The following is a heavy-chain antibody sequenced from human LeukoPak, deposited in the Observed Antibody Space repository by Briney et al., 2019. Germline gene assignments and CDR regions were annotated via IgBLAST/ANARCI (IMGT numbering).Heavy chain of an antibody. D-gene: IGHD3-16*01. J-gene: IGHJ6*03. V-gene: IGHV4-59*01. CDR1: GGSISSYY. CDR3: ARETSQRGAHYMDV. Sequence: SETLSLTCTVSGGSISSYYWSWIRQPPGKGLEWIGYIYYSGSTNYNPSLKSRVTISVDTSKNQFSLKLSSVTAADTAVYYCARETSQRGAHYMDVWGKGTTVTISS. CDR2: IYYSGST.